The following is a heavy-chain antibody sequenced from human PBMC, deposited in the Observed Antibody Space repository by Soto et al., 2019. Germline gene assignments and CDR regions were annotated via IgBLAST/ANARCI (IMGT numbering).Heavy chain of an antibody. J-gene: IGHJ4*02. CDR2: IYYSGST. D-gene: IGHD4-17*01. Sequence: QVQLQESGPGLVKPSQTLSLTCTVSGGSISSGDYYWSWIRQPPGKGLEWIGYIYYSGSTYYNPSLRRRVTRSVDTSKNQFSLKLSSVTAADTAAYYCARGWDYGDSPLGYWGQGTLVTVSS. V-gene: IGHV4-30-4*01. CDR1: GGSISSGDYY. CDR3: ARGWDYGDSPLGY.